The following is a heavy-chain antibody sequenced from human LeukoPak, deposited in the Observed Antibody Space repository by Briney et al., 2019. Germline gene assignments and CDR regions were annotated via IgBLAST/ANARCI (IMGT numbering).Heavy chain of an antibody. CDR3: ASSHVNYYDSSGPNFDI. CDR2: ISAYNGNT. D-gene: IGHD3-22*01. V-gene: IGHV1-18*01. Sequence: ASVKVSCKASGYTFTSYDINWVRQAPGQGLEWMGWISAYNGNTNYAQKLQGRVTMTTDTSTSTAYMELRSLRSDDTAVYYCASSHVNYYDSSGPNFDIWGQGTMVTVSS. CDR1: GYTFTSYD. J-gene: IGHJ3*02.